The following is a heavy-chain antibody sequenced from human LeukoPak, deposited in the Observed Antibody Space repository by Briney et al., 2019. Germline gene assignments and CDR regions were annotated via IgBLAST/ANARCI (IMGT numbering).Heavy chain of an antibody. CDR3: ARDCSGGTCYLGVLDY. V-gene: IGHV4-4*07. CDR2: VYTSWSN. CDR1: SGSLSSSY. Sequence: SETLSLTCTLSSGSLSSSYWSWIRPPAGKGLEWIGRVYTSWSNNHNPSLTSRVAMSVDTSKNQFSLYLTSVPAADVAVYYGARDCSGGTCYLGVLDYWGQGIRVTVSS. D-gene: IGHD2-15*01. J-gene: IGHJ4*02.